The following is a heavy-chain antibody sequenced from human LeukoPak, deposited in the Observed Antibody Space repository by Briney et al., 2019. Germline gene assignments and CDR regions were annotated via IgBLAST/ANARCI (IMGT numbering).Heavy chain of an antibody. CDR3: ARVFVLRFLEWLPNWFDP. Sequence: ASVKVSCKASGYTFTSYGISWVRQAPGQGLEWMGWISAYNGNTNYAQKLQGRVTMTTDTFTSTAYMELRSLRSDDTAVYYCARVFVLRFLEWLPNWFDPWGQGTLVTVSS. D-gene: IGHD3-3*01. J-gene: IGHJ5*02. CDR2: ISAYNGNT. V-gene: IGHV1-18*01. CDR1: GYTFTSYG.